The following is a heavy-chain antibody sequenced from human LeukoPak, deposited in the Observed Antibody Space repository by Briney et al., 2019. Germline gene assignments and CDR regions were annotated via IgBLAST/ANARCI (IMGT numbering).Heavy chain of an antibody. D-gene: IGHD2-2*01. CDR3: ARVGNIVVVPAAINGEWWFDP. CDR2: IIPILGIA. Sequence: PSVKLSRTASGGTFTSYTISWVRHAPGQGLEWMGRIIPILGIANYAQKFQGRVKTTADKSTSTAYMELSSLRSEDTAVYYCARVGNIVVVPAAINGEWWFDPWGQGTLVTASS. V-gene: IGHV1-69*02. J-gene: IGHJ5*02. CDR1: GGTFTSYT.